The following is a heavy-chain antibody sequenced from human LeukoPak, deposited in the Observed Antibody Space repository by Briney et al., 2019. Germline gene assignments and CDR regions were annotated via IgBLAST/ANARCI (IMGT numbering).Heavy chain of an antibody. V-gene: IGHV1-2*06. D-gene: IGHD7-27*01. CDR3: ARQGSLGTWFDP. J-gene: IGHJ5*02. Sequence: ASVKVSCKASGYTFTGYYMQWVRQAPGQGLEWMGRINPNSGGTDYAQNFQGRVTMTRDTSISTVYMELSSLKSNDTAVYYCARQGSLGTWFDPWGQGALVTVSS. CDR1: GYTFTGYY. CDR2: INPNSGGT.